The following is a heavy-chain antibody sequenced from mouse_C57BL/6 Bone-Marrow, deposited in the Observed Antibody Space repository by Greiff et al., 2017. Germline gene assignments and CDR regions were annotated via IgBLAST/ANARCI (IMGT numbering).Heavy chain of an antibody. CDR3: TRVGAYGSSPFAY. V-gene: IGHV5-9-1*02. CDR2: ISSGGYYF. CDR1: GFTFSSYA. D-gene: IGHD1-1*01. Sequence: DVTLVESGEGLVKPGGSLKLSCAASGFTFSSYALSWVRQTPEKRLEWVAYISSGGYYFYYADTVKGRFTISSDNARNTLYLQMSSLKSEDTAMYYCTRVGAYGSSPFAYWGQGTLVTVSA. J-gene: IGHJ3*01.